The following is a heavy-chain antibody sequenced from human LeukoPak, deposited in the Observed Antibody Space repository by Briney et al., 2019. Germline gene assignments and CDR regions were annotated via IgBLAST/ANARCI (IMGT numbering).Heavy chain of an antibody. CDR1: GVSISSYY. Sequence: PSETLSLTCTVSGVSISSYYWSWIRQPPGKGLEWIGYIYYSGSTNYNPSLKSRVTISVDTSKNQFSLKLSSVTAADTAVYYCARHAIDSSGYYLDYFDYWGQGTLVTVSS. D-gene: IGHD3-22*01. CDR3: ARHAIDSSGYYLDYFDY. J-gene: IGHJ4*02. V-gene: IGHV4-59*08. CDR2: IYYSGST.